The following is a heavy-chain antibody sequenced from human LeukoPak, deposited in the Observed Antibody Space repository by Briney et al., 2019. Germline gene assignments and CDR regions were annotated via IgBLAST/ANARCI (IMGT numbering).Heavy chain of an antibody. Sequence: SETLSLTCAVYGGTFSGYFWTWIRQAPGKGLEWIGEISHSGSTTYSPSLKGRLSLSLDTAQKQFSLKLKSLTVADTAVYYCAIVEWGGGSDYIQRWGPGALVSVSA. D-gene: IGHD1-26*01. CDR2: ISHSGST. J-gene: IGHJ1*01. CDR3: AIVEWGGGSDYIQR. V-gene: IGHV4-34*01. CDR1: GGTFSGYF.